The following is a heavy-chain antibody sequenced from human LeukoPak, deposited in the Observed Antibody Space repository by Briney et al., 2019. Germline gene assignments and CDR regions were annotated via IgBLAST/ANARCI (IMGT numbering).Heavy chain of an antibody. D-gene: IGHD5-24*01. CDR2: ISDSGDST. CDR1: RFTFSSYA. CDR3: ARGAGYNYPYYFDY. V-gene: IGHV3-23*01. Sequence: GGSLRLSCAASRFTFSSYAMNWVRQAPGKGLEWVSGISDSGDSTYYADSVKGRFTISRDNSKNTLYLQMNSLRAEDTAVFYCARGAGYNYPYYFDYWGQGTLVTVSS. J-gene: IGHJ4*02.